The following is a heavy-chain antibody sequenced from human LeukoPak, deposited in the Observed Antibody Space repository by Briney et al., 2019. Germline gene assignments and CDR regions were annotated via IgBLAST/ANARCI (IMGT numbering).Heavy chain of an antibody. V-gene: IGHV3-7*01. D-gene: IGHD4-23*01. J-gene: IGHJ5*02. CDR3: ARDRRPSIYGGLDS. CDR1: GFTFSDYW. CDR2: IKQDGSEK. Sequence: GGSLRLSCAASGFTFSDYWMSWVRQPPGKGLEWVANIKQDGSEKYYVDSVKGRFTISRDNAKYSLYLQMNSLTAEDTAVYYCARDRRPSIYGGLDSWGQGTLVTVSS.